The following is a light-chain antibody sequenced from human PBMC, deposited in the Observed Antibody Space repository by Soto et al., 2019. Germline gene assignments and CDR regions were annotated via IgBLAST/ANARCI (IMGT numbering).Light chain of an antibody. V-gene: IGLV1-47*01. CDR1: WYNIGKNL. CDR2: MTN. Sequence: QSVLTQPPSASGTPGQTVTISCSGGWYNIGKNLGYWYQQFPGTAPNLLIYMTNQRPSGVPDRFSGSKSGSSASLAVSGLRSEDEAVYYCAAWDDSLRAWVFGGGTKVTVL. J-gene: IGLJ3*02. CDR3: AAWDDSLRAWV.